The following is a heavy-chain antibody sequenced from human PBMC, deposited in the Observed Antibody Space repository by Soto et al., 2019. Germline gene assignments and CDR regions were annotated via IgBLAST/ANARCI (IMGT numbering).Heavy chain of an antibody. D-gene: IGHD1-7*01. CDR1: GGSFTSNNW. CDR2: VYRTGST. V-gene: IGHV4-4*02. J-gene: IGHJ4*02. CDR3: ASRDPGTSVDY. Sequence: SGTLSLTCAVSGGSFTSNNWWTWVRQPPGQGLEWIGEVYRTGSTNYNPSLKSRVTISLDKSENQFSLKVTSLTAADTAVYYCASRDPGTSVDYWGQGTLVTVSS.